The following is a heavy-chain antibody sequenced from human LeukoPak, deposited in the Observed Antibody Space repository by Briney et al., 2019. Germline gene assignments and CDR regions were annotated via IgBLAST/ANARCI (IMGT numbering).Heavy chain of an antibody. CDR3: AVSSGWQKSNWFDP. J-gene: IGHJ5*02. V-gene: IGHV4-34*01. Sequence: SETLSLTCAVYGGSFSDYYWSWIRQPPGKGLEWIGEINHSGSTNYNPSLKSRVTISVDTSKNQFSLKLSSVTAADTAVYYCAVSSGWQKSNWFDPWGQGTPVTVSS. CDR1: GGSFSDYY. CDR2: INHSGST. D-gene: IGHD6-19*01.